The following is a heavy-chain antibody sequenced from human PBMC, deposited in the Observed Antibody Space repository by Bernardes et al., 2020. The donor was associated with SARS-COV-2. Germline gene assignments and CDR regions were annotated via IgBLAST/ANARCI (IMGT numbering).Heavy chain of an antibody. CDR2: IKAKASNYAT. J-gene: IGHJ6*02. CDR3: ARDQWRPDYYYGLDV. D-gene: IGHD6-19*01. Sequence: GGSLRLSCAASGFTFSGSAMHWVRQASGKGLEWVGRIKAKASNYATAYAESVKGRFTISRDDSKEMAYLQMDSLKIEDTAVYYCARDQWRPDYYYGLDVWGQGTKVTVS. CDR1: GFTFSGSA. V-gene: IGHV3-73*01.